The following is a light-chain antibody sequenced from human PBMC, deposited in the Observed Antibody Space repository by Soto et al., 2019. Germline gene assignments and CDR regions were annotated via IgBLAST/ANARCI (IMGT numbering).Light chain of an antibody. J-gene: IGKJ4*01. CDR3: QQHSNLPLT. V-gene: IGKV3-11*01. CDR2: DAS. CDR1: QSVSSY. Sequence: EIVLTQSPATLSSSPGERATLSCRASQSVSSYLAWYQQRPGQAPRLLIYDASNRAPGIPARFSGSGSGTDFTLTIASLEPDDFAVFYCQQHSNLPLTFGGGTKVEIK.